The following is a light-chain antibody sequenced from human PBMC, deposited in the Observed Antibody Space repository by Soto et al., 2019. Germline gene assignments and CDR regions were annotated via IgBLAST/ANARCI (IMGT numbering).Light chain of an antibody. CDR2: GAS. V-gene: IGKV3-15*01. Sequence: EIVMTQSPATLSVSPGERATLSCRASQSVSSNLAWYQQKPGQAPRLLSYGASTRATGIPARFSGSGSGTEFTLTISSLQSEDFAVYYCQQYNLRITFGGGTKVDI. CDR1: QSVSSN. J-gene: IGKJ4*01. CDR3: QQYNLRIT.